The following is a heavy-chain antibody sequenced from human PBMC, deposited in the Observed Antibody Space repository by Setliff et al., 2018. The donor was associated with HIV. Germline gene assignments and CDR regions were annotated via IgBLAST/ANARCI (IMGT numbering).Heavy chain of an antibody. CDR2: ISAYNGNT. J-gene: IGHJ3*02. CDR3: ARDVITDDYAAFDI. CDR1: GGTFSSYA. V-gene: IGHV1-18*01. Sequence: ASVKVSCKASGGTFSSYAISWVRQAPGQGLEWMGWISAYNGNTNYAQKLQGRVTMTTDTSTSTAYMELRSLRSDDTAVYYCARDVITDDYAAFDIWGQGTMVTVS. D-gene: IGHD3-22*01.